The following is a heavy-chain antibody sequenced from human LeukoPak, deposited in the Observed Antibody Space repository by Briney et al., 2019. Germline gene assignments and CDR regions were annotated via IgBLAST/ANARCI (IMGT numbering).Heavy chain of an antibody. J-gene: IGHJ4*02. Sequence: ASVRVSCKASGYTFTSYGISWVRQAPGQGLEWMGWISAYNGNTNYAQKLQGRVTMTTDTSTSTAYMELRSLRSDDTAVYYCARDRPGLDFWSGYVVIAWDYWGQGTLVTVSS. CDR2: ISAYNGNT. CDR1: GYTFTSYG. V-gene: IGHV1-18*01. CDR3: ARDRPGLDFWSGYVVIAWDY. D-gene: IGHD3-3*01.